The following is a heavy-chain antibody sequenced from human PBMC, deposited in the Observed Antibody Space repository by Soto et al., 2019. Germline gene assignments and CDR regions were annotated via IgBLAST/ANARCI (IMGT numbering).Heavy chain of an antibody. CDR1: GGTFSSYT. CDR3: VGGYSYGTDYFDY. V-gene: IGHV1-69*02. J-gene: IGHJ4*02. Sequence: QVQLVQSGAEVKKPGSSVKVSCKASGGTFSSYTISWVRQAPGQGLEWMGRIIPILGIANYAQKFQGRVTITADKSTSTAYMELSSLRSEDTAVYYCVGGYSYGTDYFDYWGQGTLVTVSS. D-gene: IGHD5-18*01. CDR2: IIPILGIA.